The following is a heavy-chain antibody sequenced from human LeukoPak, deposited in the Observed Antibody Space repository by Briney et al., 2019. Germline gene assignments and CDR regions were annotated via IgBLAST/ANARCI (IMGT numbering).Heavy chain of an antibody. CDR1: GFSLSTSGVG. Sequence: SGPTLVNPTQTLTLTCTFSGFSLSTSGVGVGWIRQPPGKALEWLALIYWNDDKRYSPSLKSRLTITKDTSKNQVVLTMTNMDPVDTATYYCAHLRYCSSTSCYSTGKGYYYYYYMDVWGKGTTVTVSS. J-gene: IGHJ6*03. CDR3: AHLRYCSSTSCYSTGKGYYYYYYMDV. D-gene: IGHD2-2*02. CDR2: IYWNDDK. V-gene: IGHV2-5*01.